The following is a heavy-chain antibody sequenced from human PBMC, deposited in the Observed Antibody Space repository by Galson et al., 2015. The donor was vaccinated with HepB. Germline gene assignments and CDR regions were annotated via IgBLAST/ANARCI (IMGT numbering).Heavy chain of an antibody. CDR3: ASWYRDDILTAGSAFDI. CDR1: GFTFSDYY. J-gene: IGHJ3*02. D-gene: IGHD3-9*01. V-gene: IGHV3-11*03. CDR2: ISSSSSYT. Sequence: SLRLSCAASGFTFSDYYMSWIRQAPGKGLEWVSYISSSSSYTNYADSVKGRFTISRDNAKNSLYLQMNSLRAEDTAVYYCASWYRDDILTAGSAFDIWGQGTMVTVSS.